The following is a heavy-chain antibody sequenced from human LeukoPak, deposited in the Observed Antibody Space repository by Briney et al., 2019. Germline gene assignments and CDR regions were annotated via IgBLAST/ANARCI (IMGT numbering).Heavy chain of an antibody. CDR3: AKGGRAFDWLLDY. V-gene: IGHV3-53*05. CDR2: IYSGGST. J-gene: IGHJ4*02. D-gene: IGHD3-9*01. CDR1: GVTVSSNY. Sequence: PGGSLGLSCAASGVTVSSNYMSWVRQTPGKGLEWVSVIYSGGSTYYADAVKGRFTISRDNSKNSLYLQMNSLRAEDTALYYCAKGGRAFDWLLDYWGQGALVTVSS.